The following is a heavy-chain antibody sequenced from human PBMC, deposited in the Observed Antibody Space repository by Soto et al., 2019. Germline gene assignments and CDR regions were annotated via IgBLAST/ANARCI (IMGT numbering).Heavy chain of an antibody. D-gene: IGHD2-15*01. CDR2: ISGSGGST. J-gene: IGHJ6*02. Sequence: EVQLLESGGGLVQPGGSLRLSCAASGFTFSSYAMSWVRQAPGKGLEWVSAISGSGGSTYYADSVKGRFTISRDNSKNTLYRQLNRLRAEDTAVYYCAKGLHCSCGSCLNLRYYYGMDVWGQGTTVHVSS. CDR3: AKGLHCSCGSCLNLRYYYGMDV. CDR1: GFTFSSYA. V-gene: IGHV3-23*01.